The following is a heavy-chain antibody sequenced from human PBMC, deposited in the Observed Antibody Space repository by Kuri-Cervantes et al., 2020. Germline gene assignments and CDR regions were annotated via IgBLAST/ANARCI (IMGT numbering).Heavy chain of an antibody. CDR2: ITPIFGTA. V-gene: IGHV1-69*05. CDR3: ARDRATVTPVGDYYYYYMDV. D-gene: IGHD4-17*01. CDR1: GCTLSRYS. J-gene: IGHJ6*03. Sequence: SVKVSCKACGCTLSRYSISWVRQAPGQGLEWVGGITPIFGTANYAQKFQDRVTMNRDTSTSTVYMELSSLRSEDTAVYYCARDRATVTPVGDYYYYYMDVWGKGTTVTVSS.